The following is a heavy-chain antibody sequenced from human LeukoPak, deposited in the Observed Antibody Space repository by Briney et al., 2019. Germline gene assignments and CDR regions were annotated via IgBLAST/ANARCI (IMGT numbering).Heavy chain of an antibody. CDR2: INHSGST. Sequence: PSETLSLTCTVSGGSISSGSYYWSWIRQPAGKGLEWIGEINHSGSTNYNPSLKSRVTISIDTSKNQFSLKLSSVTAADTAVYYCANVARFGEFTTNWFDPWGQGTLVTVSS. V-gene: IGHV4-61*10. CDR1: GGSISSGSYY. D-gene: IGHD3-10*01. J-gene: IGHJ5*02. CDR3: ANVARFGEFTTNWFDP.